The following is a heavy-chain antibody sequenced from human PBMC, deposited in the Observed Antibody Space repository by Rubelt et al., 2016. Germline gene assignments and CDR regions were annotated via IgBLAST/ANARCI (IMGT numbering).Heavy chain of an antibody. Sequence: EVQLLESGGGLVRPGGSLRLSCAASGFTFSSYAMTWVRQAPGKGLEWVSTISESGGSTFYADSVKGRFTSSKDNSENRVYLQMNSLGVEDTAVYYCARLGSGWYFDYWGQGTLVTVSS. CDR3: ARLGSGWYFDY. D-gene: IGHD6-19*01. CDR1: GFTFSSYA. J-gene: IGHJ4*02. V-gene: IGHV3-23*01. CDR2: ISESGGST.